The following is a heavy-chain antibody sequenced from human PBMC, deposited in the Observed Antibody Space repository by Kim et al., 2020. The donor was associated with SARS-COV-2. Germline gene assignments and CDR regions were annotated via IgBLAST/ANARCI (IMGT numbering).Heavy chain of an antibody. CDR3: ASEPPGDYGGNPRYYYGMDV. D-gene: IGHD4-17*01. V-gene: IGHV3-30*04. CDR1: GFTFSSYA. Sequence: GGSLRLSCAASGFTFSSYAMHWVRQAPGKGLEWVAVISYDGSNKYYVDSVKGRFTISRDNSKNTLYLQMNSLRAEDTAVYYCASEPPGDYGGNPRYYYGMDVWGQGTTVTVSS. J-gene: IGHJ6*02. CDR2: ISYDGSNK.